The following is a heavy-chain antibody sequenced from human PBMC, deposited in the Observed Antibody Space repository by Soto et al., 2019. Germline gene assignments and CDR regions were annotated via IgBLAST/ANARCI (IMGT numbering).Heavy chain of an antibody. V-gene: IGHV4-31*03. CDR2: IYYSGSI. J-gene: IGHJ5*02. D-gene: IGHD1-1*01. Sequence: SETLSLTCTVSGGSISSGGYYWSRIRQHPGKGLERIGYIYYSGSIYYNPSLKSRVTISVDTSKNQFSLKLSSVTAADTAVYYCARDIHTTSPWFDPWGQGTLVTVSS. CDR3: ARDIHTTSPWFDP. CDR1: GGSISSGGYY.